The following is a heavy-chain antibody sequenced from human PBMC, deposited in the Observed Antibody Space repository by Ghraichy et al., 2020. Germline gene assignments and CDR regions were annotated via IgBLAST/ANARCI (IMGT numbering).Heavy chain of an antibody. CDR1: GGSINSYY. V-gene: IGHV4-59*01. CDR2: IHHSGTT. Sequence: SENLSLTCTVSGGSINSYYWSWIRQPPGKGLEQIGYIHHSGTTIYNPSLQSRVTISVDTSKNQFSLNLRSVTAADTAVYYCARLGGSGANTPYDTWGQGILVTVSS. J-gene: IGHJ4*02. CDR3: ARLGGSGANTPYDT. D-gene: IGHD3-10*01.